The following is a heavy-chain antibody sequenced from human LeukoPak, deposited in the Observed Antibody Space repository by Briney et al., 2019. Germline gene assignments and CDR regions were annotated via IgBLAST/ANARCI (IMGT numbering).Heavy chain of an antibody. Sequence: SQTLSLTCAISGDSASSNSAAWNWIRQSPSRGLEWLGRTYYRSKWYNDYAVSVKSRITINPDTSKNQFSLQLNSVTPEDTAVYYCARMPNYYGSGSYYRRYYYYGMDVWGQGTTVTVSS. J-gene: IGHJ6*02. CDR3: ARMPNYYGSGSYYRRYYYYGMDV. D-gene: IGHD3-10*01. V-gene: IGHV6-1*01. CDR1: GDSASSNSAA. CDR2: TYYRSKWYN.